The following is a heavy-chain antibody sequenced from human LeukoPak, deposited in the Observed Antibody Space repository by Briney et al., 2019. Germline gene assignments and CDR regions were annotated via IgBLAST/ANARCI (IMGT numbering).Heavy chain of an antibody. V-gene: IGHV1-24*01. CDR2: FDPEDGET. Sequence: GASVKVSCKVSGYTLTELSMHWVRQAPGKGLEWMGGFDPEDGETIYAQKFQGRVTITADKSTSTAYMELSSLRSEDTAVYYCARDYGANIAFDIWGQGTMVTVSS. D-gene: IGHD2/OR15-2a*01. CDR1: GYTLTELS. J-gene: IGHJ3*02. CDR3: ARDYGANIAFDI.